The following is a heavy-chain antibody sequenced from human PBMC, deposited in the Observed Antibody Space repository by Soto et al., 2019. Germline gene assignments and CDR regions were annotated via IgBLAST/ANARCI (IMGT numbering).Heavy chain of an antibody. V-gene: IGHV1-8*01. Sequence: QVRLVQSGAEVKKPGASVKVSCKASGYTFTSYDINWVRQASGQGLEWMGWMSPKSSNTGSAQKFQGRVTMTRNTSITTAYMELSRLRSEDTAVYYCARQLRDSSGSYAHFYMDVWGKGTTVTVSS. D-gene: IGHD3-22*01. J-gene: IGHJ6*03. CDR3: ARQLRDSSGSYAHFYMDV. CDR1: GYTFTSYD. CDR2: MSPKSSNT.